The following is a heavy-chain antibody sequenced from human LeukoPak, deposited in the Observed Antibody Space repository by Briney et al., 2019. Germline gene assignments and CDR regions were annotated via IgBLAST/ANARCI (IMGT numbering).Heavy chain of an antibody. V-gene: IGHV3-23*01. Sequence: GSLRLSCAAPGFTFCSYAMSWVRQAPGKGLEWVSAISGSGGSTYYADSVKGRFTISRDNSKNTLYLQMNSLRAEDTAVNYCAKDRLLLRYFDYWGQGTLVTVSS. J-gene: IGHJ4*02. CDR1: GFTFCSYA. CDR2: ISGSGGST. D-gene: IGHD3-9*01. CDR3: AKDRLLLRYFDY.